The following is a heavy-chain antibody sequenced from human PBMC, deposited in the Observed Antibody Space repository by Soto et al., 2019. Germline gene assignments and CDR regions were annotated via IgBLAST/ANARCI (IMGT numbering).Heavy chain of an antibody. CDR3: ASRLGYCSGGSCSPEYYFDY. J-gene: IGHJ4*02. D-gene: IGHD2-15*01. CDR2: ISAYNGNT. CDR1: GYXFTSYG. V-gene: IGHV1-18*01. Sequence: QVQLVQSGAEVKKPGASVKVSCXXSGYXFTSYGISWXXQAPGQGLEWMGWISAYNGNTNYAQKLQGRVTMTTDTSTSTAYMELRSLRSDDTAVYYCASRLGYCSGGSCSPEYYFDYWGQGTLVTVSS.